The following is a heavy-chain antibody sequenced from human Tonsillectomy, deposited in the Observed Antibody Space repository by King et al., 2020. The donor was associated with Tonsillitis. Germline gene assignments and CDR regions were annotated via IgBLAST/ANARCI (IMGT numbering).Heavy chain of an antibody. CDR3: AREIRRYTTGTLIDY. J-gene: IGHJ4*02. CDR1: GDSVSSNSAA. V-gene: IGHV6-1*01. D-gene: IGHD1-1*01. CDR2: TYYRSKRYS. Sequence: VQLQQSGPGLVKPSQTLSLTCAISGDSVSSNSAAWNWIRQSPSRGLEWLGRTYYRSKRYSDHAVSVKSRITITPDTSKHQFSLPLNSVTPEDTAVYYCAREIRRYTTGTLIDYWGQGTLVTVSS.